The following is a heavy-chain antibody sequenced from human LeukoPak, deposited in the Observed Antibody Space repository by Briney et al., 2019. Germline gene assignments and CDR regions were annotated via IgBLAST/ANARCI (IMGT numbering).Heavy chain of an antibody. CDR1: GGSFSGYY. D-gene: IGHD5-24*01. J-gene: IGHJ4*02. V-gene: IGHV4-34*01. Sequence: SETLSLTCGVYGGSFSGYYWSSIRQPPGKGLEWIGEINPRGSTNYNPSLKSRVTLSADTSKNQFSLTLNSVTAADTAVYYCARRRLGYYFDYWGQGTLVTVSS. CDR3: ARRRLGYYFDY. CDR2: INPRGST.